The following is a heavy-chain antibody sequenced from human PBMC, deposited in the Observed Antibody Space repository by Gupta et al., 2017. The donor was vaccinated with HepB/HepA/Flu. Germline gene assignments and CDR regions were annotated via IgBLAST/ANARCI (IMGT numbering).Heavy chain of an antibody. D-gene: IGHD2-21*02. Sequence: EVQLVESGGGLAQPGGSLRLSCAASGFTFSSYEMNWVRQAPGKGLEWVSYISSSGSTIYYADSVKGRFTISRDNAKNSLYLQMNSLRAEDTAVYYCAREGFCGGDCYRAFDIWGQGTMVTVSS. V-gene: IGHV3-48*03. CDR1: GFTFSSYE. CDR3: AREGFCGGDCYRAFDI. J-gene: IGHJ3*02. CDR2: ISSSGSTI.